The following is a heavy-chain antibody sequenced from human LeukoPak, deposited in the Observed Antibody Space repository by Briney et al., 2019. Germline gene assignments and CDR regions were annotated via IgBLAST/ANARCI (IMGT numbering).Heavy chain of an antibody. CDR3: ARRSSSWFPFDY. J-gene: IGHJ4*02. D-gene: IGHD6-13*01. CDR1: GFSISSGYY. V-gene: IGHV4-38-2*01. Sequence: KASGTLALTCAVSGFSISSGYYRGWIRPPPREGLEGVGSIYHSGSTYYNPSLKSRVTISVDTSKNQFSLKLSSVTAADTAVYYCARRSSSWFPFDYWGQGTLVTVSS. CDR2: IYHSGST.